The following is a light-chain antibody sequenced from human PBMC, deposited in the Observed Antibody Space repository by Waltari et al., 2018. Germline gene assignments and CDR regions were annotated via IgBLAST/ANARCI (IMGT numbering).Light chain of an antibody. V-gene: IGKV3-11*01. CDR1: QSVSSY. CDR3: QQRSNWPWT. CDR2: DAS. J-gene: IGKJ1*01. Sequence: EIVLTQSPATLSLSPGERATLSGRASQSVSSYLAWYQQKPGQAPRPLIYDASNRATGIPARFSGSGSGTDFTLTISSLEPEDFAVYYCQQRSNWPWTFGQGTKVEIK.